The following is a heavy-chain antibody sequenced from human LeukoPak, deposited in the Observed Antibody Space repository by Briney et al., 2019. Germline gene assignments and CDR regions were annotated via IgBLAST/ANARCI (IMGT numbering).Heavy chain of an antibody. J-gene: IGHJ4*02. CDR3: ARSPLGYCTNGVCYPGY. CDR1: GYTFTSYG. D-gene: IGHD2-8*01. CDR2: ISAYNGNT. Sequence: ASVKVSSKASGYTFTSYGISWVRQAPGQGLEWMGWISAYNGNTNYAQKLQGRVTMTTDTSTSTAYMELRSLRSDDTAVYYCARSPLGYCTNGVCYPGYWGQGTLVTVSS. V-gene: IGHV1-18*01.